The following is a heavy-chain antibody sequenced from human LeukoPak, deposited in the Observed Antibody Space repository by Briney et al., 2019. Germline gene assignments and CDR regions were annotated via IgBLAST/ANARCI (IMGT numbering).Heavy chain of an antibody. V-gene: IGHV1-69*04. Sequence: SVKVSCKASGGTFISYAISWVRQAPGQGLEWMGRIIPILGIANYAQKFQGRVTITADKSTSTAYMELSSLRSEDTAVYYCARPETTVVTKDPYYYGMDVWGQGTTVTVSS. D-gene: IGHD4-17*01. CDR1: GGTFISYA. CDR2: IIPILGIA. J-gene: IGHJ6*02. CDR3: ARPETTVVTKDPYYYGMDV.